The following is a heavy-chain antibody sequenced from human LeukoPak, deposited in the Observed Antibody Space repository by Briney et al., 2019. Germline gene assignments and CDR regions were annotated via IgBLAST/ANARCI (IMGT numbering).Heavy chain of an antibody. CDR2: IKSNVDGGTT. CDR3: TTGGPHYDGNPLDF. CDR1: GLTFSNAY. V-gene: IGHV3-15*01. J-gene: IGHJ4*02. D-gene: IGHD4-23*01. Sequence: PGGSLRLSCAASGLTFSNAYISWVRQAPGKGLEWVGRIKSNVDGGTTDYAEPVKGRFTISRDDSKNTLYLQMDSLKTEDTAVYYCTTGGPHYDGNPLDFWGQGTLVTVSS.